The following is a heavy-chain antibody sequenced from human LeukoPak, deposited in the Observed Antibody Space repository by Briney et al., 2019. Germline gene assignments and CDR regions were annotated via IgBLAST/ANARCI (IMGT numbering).Heavy chain of an antibody. CDR2: IYTSGST. Sequence: SETLSLTCTVSGGSISCYYWSWIRQPAGKGLEWIGRIYTSGSTNYNPSLKSRVTMSVDTSKNQFYLKLSAVTAADTAVYYCARGLTGTTYFDYWGQGTLVTVSS. V-gene: IGHV4-4*07. D-gene: IGHD1-14*01. CDR3: ARGLTGTTYFDY. CDR1: GGSISCYY. J-gene: IGHJ4*02.